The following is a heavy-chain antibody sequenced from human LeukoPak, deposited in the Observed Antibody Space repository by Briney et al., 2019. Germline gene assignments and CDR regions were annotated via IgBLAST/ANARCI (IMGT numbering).Heavy chain of an antibody. Sequence: ASVKVSCKASGYTFTSYDINWVRQATGQGLEWMGWMNPNSGNTGYAQKFQGRVTITRNTSISTAYMELSRLRSDDTAVYYCASKGTPAGYYDSSGYYELDYWGQGTLVTVSS. CDR2: MNPNSGNT. CDR3: ASKGTPAGYYDSSGYYELDY. CDR1: GYTFTSYD. J-gene: IGHJ4*02. D-gene: IGHD3-22*01. V-gene: IGHV1-8*03.